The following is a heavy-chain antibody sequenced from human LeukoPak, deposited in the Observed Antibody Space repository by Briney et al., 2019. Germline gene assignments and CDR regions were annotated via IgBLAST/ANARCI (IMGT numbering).Heavy chain of an antibody. CDR2: IYYSGST. J-gene: IGHJ4*02. CDR1: GGSVSSGSYY. CDR3: AVGGGYSYGYVDY. D-gene: IGHD5-18*01. Sequence: SETLSLTCTVSGGSVSSGSYYWSWIRQPPGKGLVWIGYIYYSGSTNYNPSLKSRVTISVDTSKNQFSLKLSSVTAADTAVYYCAVGGGYSYGYVDYWGQGTLVTVSS. V-gene: IGHV4-61*01.